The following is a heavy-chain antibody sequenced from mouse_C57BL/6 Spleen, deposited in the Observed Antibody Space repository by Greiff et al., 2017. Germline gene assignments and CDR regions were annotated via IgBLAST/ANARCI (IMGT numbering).Heavy chain of an antibody. CDR1: GFTFSSYA. Sequence: EVKLVESGEGLVKPGGSLKLSCAASGFTFSSYAMSWVRQTPEKRLEWVAYISSGGDYIYYADTVKGRFTISRDNARNTLYLQMSSLKSEDTAMYYCTRAGDSNAWFAYWGQGTLVTVSA. V-gene: IGHV5-9-1*02. J-gene: IGHJ3*01. D-gene: IGHD2-5*01. CDR2: ISSGGDYI. CDR3: TRAGDSNAWFAY.